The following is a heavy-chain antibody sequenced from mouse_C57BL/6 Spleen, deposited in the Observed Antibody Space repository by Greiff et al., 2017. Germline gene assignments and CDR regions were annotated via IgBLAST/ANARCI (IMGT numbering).Heavy chain of an antibody. D-gene: IGHD2-3*01. CDR1: GYTFTDYE. V-gene: IGHV1-15*01. J-gene: IGHJ2*01. CDR3: TRLDDGYSLYYFDY. Sequence: VKLMESGAELVRPGASVTLSCKASGYTFTDYEMHWVKQTPVHGLEWIGAIDPETGGTAYNQKFKGKAILTADKSSSTAYMELRSLTSEDSAVYYCTRLDDGYSLYYFDYWGQGTTLTVSS. CDR2: IDPETGGT.